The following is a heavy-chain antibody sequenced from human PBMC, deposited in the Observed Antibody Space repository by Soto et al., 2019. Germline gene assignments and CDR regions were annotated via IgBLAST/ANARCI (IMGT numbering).Heavy chain of an antibody. CDR2: ITGNGGST. CDR1: GFTFSTFA. V-gene: IGHV3-23*01. CDR3: AKDPGYCSSTSCPWYFDY. Sequence: GGSLRLSCAASGFTFSTFAMSWVRQAPGEGLEWVATITGNGGSTFYADSAKGRFTISRDNSKNTLYLQVTSLRAEDTAVYYCAKDPGYCSSTSCPWYFDYWGQGTLVTVSS. D-gene: IGHD2-2*01. J-gene: IGHJ4*02.